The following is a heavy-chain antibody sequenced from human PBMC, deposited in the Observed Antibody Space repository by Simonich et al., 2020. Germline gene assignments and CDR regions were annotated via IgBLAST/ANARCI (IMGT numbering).Heavy chain of an antibody. CDR1: GFTFSSYW. Sequence: EVQLVESGGGLVQPGGCLRLSCAASGFTFSSYWMRWVRQAPGKGLEWVANIKQDGSEKYYVDFVKGRITIPKDNAKNSLYLQMNSLRAEDTAVYYCARDGLGTAYYYYMDVWGKGTTVTVSS. D-gene: IGHD7-27*01. J-gene: IGHJ6*03. CDR2: IKQDGSEK. V-gene: IGHV3-7*01. CDR3: ARDGLGTAYYYYMDV.